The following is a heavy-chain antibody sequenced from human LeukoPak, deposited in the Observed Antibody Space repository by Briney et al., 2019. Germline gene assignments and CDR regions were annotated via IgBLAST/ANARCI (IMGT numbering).Heavy chain of an antibody. CDR1: GFTFSSYW. V-gene: IGHV3-74*01. CDR2: ISGDGNYT. Sequence: PGGSLRLSCAASGFTFSSYWIHWVRRAPGQGLVWVSRISGDGNYTTYADSVKGRFTISRDNAKNTVYLQMNSLRAEDTAVYYCARVVGYSSGWANDAFDIWGQGTMVTVSS. CDR3: ARVVGYSSGWANDAFDI. D-gene: IGHD6-19*01. J-gene: IGHJ3*02.